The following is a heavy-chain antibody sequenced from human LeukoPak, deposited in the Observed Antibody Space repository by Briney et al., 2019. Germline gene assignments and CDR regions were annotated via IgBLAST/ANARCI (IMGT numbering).Heavy chain of an antibody. D-gene: IGHD6-19*01. Sequence: PGGSLRLSCAASGFTFSNYAMTWVRQAPGKGLERVSTISAGGSTYSADSVKGRFTISRDNSKNTLYLEMSSLRAEDTAIYYCAKFSSGWYEDYWGQGTLVTVSS. CDR1: GFTFSNYA. V-gene: IGHV3-23*01. CDR2: ISAGGST. J-gene: IGHJ4*02. CDR3: AKFSSGWYEDY.